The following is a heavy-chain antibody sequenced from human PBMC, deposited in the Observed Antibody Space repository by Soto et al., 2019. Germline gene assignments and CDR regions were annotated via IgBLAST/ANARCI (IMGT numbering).Heavy chain of an antibody. CDR2: INPSCGST. Sequence: ASVKVSCKASGYTFTSYYMHWVRQAPGQGLEWMGIINPSCGSTSYAQKFQGRVTMTRDTSTSTVYMELSSLRSEDTAVYYCAREYQGDGYNDYYYAHGKDGWGQGSXFTVSS. CDR1: GYTFTSYY. V-gene: IGHV1-46*01. CDR3: AREYQGDGYNDYYYAHGKDG. J-gene: IGHJ6*02. D-gene: IGHD5-12*01.